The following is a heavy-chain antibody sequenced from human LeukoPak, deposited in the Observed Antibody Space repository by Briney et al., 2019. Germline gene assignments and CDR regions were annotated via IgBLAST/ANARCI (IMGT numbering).Heavy chain of an antibody. Sequence: GESLQISCKGSGYIFTSYWIGWVRQMPGKGLEWMGIIYPGDSDTRYSPSFQGQVTISADKSISTAYLQWSSLKASDTAMYYCASGLVGATLHMDVWGKGTTVTVSS. D-gene: IGHD1-26*01. CDR3: ASGLVGATLHMDV. CDR2: IYPGDSDT. CDR1: GYIFTSYW. J-gene: IGHJ6*03. V-gene: IGHV5-51*01.